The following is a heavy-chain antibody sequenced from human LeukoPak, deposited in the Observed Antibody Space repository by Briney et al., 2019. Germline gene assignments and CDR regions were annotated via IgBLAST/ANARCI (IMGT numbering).Heavy chain of an antibody. CDR1: GGSIRSYY. D-gene: IGHD3-10*01. CDR3: ARQGAGVPFDY. V-gene: IGHV4-59*08. J-gene: IGHJ4*02. CDR2: IYYSGST. Sequence: SETLSLTCTVSGGSIRSYYWSWIRQPPGKGLEWIGYIYYSGSTNYNPSLKSRVTISVDTSKNQFSLKLGSVTAADTAVYYCARQGAGVPFDYWGRGTLVTVSS.